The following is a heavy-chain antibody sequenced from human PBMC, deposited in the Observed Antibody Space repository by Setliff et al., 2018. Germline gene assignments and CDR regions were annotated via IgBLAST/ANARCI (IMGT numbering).Heavy chain of an antibody. D-gene: IGHD3-9*01. CDR3: ARVRYFAPRPSAANYYYYYMDV. CDR1: GFTFSDYW. J-gene: IGHJ6*03. Sequence: PGESLKISCAASGFTFSDYWMHWVRQVPGKGLVWVSRINSDGSSTSYADSVKGRFTISRDNAKNTLYLQMNSLRAEDTAVYYCARVRYFAPRPSAANYYYYYMDVWGKGTTVTVSS. V-gene: IGHV3-74*01. CDR2: INSDGSST.